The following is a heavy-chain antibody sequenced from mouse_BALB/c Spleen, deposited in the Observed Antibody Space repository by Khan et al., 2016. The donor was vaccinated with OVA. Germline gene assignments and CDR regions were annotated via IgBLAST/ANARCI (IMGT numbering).Heavy chain of an antibody. Sequence: EVELVESGGDVVKPGGSLKLSCAASGFTFSTYGMSWVRQTPDKRLEWVATVSTGGHYTYYPDTVKGRFTIPRDNAKNTLYLQMNSLKAEDTAIFYCARLAYYYDSEGFAYWGQGTLVTVSA. J-gene: IGHJ3*01. CDR1: GFTFSTYG. CDR3: ARLAYYYDSEGFAY. D-gene: IGHD1-1*01. V-gene: IGHV5-6*01. CDR2: VSTGGHYT.